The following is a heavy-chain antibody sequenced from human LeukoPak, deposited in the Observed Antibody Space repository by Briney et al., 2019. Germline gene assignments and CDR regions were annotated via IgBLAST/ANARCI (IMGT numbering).Heavy chain of an antibody. D-gene: IGHD2-2*01. CDR1: GFTVSNVW. CDR2: VKSKADGGTI. V-gene: IGHV3-15*01. CDR3: HTVVTGGFV. J-gene: IGHJ4*02. Sequence: PGGSLRLSCAASGFTVSNVWMTWVRQAPGKGLEWIGRVKSKADGGTIDYGPPVKGRFIISSDDSKNTLYLQLNSLKSVDTAVYYCHTVVTGGFVWGQGSLVTVSS.